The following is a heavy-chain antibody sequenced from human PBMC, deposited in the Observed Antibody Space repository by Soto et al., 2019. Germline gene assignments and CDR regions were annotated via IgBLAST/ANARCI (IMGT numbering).Heavy chain of an antibody. Sequence: VGSLRLSCAASGFTFSSYWMSWVRQAPGKGLEWVANIKQDGTDKYYMDSVKGRFIMSRDNAKNSLYLQMNSLRAEDTAVHYCARAPSAWYFDLWGRGTLVTVSS. CDR2: IKQDGTDK. J-gene: IGHJ2*01. CDR3: ARAPSAWYFDL. D-gene: IGHD2-2*01. V-gene: IGHV3-7*03. CDR1: GFTFSSYW.